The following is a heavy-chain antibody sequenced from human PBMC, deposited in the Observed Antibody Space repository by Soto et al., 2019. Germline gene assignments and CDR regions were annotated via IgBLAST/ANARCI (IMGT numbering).Heavy chain of an antibody. D-gene: IGHD2-15*01. CDR1: GGSISSSSYY. J-gene: IGHJ6*02. CDR3: ARHPRGTVRPFLYYSSYYGMDV. CDR2: IYYSGST. V-gene: IGHV4-39*01. Sequence: QLQLQESGPGLVKPSETLSLTCTVSGGSISSSSYYWGWIRQPPGKGLEWIGSIYYSGSTYYNPSLKSRVTISLDTAKNPFPLKLRSVTAADTAVYYCARHPRGTVRPFLYYSSYYGMDVWGQGTTVTVSS.